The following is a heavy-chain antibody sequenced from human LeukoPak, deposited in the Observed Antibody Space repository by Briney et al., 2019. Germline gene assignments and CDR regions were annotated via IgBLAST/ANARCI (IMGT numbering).Heavy chain of an antibody. CDR2: IKQDGREK. V-gene: IGHV3-7*01. CDR1: GFTFRSYW. D-gene: IGHD1-26*01. J-gene: IGHJ5*02. CDR3: ARDLGAEPMDISPFDP. Sequence: GGSLRLSCAASGFTFRSYWMSWVRQAPGKGLEWVANIKQDGREKYYVDSVKGRFTIAGDNAKNSLYLQMNSLRAEDLDVYYCARDLGAEPMDISPFDPWGQGTLVTVSS.